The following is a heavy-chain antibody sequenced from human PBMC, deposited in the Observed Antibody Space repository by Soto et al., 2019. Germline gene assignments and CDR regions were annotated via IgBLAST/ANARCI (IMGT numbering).Heavy chain of an antibody. D-gene: IGHD6-13*01. Sequence: PGGSPRLSCAASGFTFSDHYMDWFRQAPGKGLEWVGRSRNKANSYTTEYAASVRGRFTISRDDSKNSLYLQMNSLKTEDTAVYYCTTDAGIAAAGLGIEPWGQGTLVTVSS. V-gene: IGHV3-72*01. CDR3: TTDAGIAAAGLGIEP. CDR2: SRNKANSYTT. CDR1: GFTFSDHY. J-gene: IGHJ5*02.